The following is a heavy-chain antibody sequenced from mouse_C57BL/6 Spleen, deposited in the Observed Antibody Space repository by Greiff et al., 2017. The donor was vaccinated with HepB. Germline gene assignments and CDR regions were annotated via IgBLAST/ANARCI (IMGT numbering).Heavy chain of an antibody. Sequence: EVKLMESEGGLVQPGSSMKLSCTASGFTFSDYYMAWVRQVPEKGLEWVANINYDGSSTYYLDSLKSRFIISRDNAKNILYLQMSSLKSEDTATYYCARVKGDWYFDVWGTGTTVTVSS. CDR2: INYDGSST. J-gene: IGHJ1*03. V-gene: IGHV5-16*01. CDR1: GFTFSDYY. CDR3: ARVKGDWYFDV.